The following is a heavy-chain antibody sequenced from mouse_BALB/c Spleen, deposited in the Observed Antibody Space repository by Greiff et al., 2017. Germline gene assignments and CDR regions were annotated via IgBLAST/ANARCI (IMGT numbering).Heavy chain of an antibody. V-gene: IGHV1S34*01. CDR1: GYSFTGYY. CDR3: AREVYGYDDGYAMDY. CDR2: ISCYNGAT. Sequence: LVKTGASVKISCKASGYSFTGYYMHWVKQSPGKGLEWIGYISCYNGATSYNQKFKGKATFTVDTSSSTAYMQFNSLTSEDSAVYYCAREVYGYDDGYAMDYWGQGTSVTVSS. J-gene: IGHJ4*01. D-gene: IGHD2-2*01.